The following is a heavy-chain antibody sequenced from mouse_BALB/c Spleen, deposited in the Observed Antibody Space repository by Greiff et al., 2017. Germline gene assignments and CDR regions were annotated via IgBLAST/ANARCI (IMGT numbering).Heavy chain of an antibody. CDR3: ARSLYGNSDY. V-gene: IGHV5-17*02. J-gene: IGHJ2*01. CDR1: GFTFSSFG. D-gene: IGHD2-1*01. Sequence: EVQLVESGGGLVQPGGSRKLSCAASGFTFSSFGMHWVRQAPEKGLEWVAYISSGSSTIYYADTVKGRFTISRDNPKNTLFMQMTSLRSEDTAMYYCARSLYGNSDYWGQGTTLTVSS. CDR2: ISSGSSTI.